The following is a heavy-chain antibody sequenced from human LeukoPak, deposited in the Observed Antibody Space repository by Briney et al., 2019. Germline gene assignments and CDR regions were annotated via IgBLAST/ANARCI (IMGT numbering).Heavy chain of an antibody. D-gene: IGHD4-11*01. V-gene: IGHV4-38-2*02. Sequence: SETLSLTCTVSGYSISSGYYWGWIRQPPGKGLEWIGSIYYSGSTYYNPSLKSRVTISVDTSKNQFSLKLSSVTAADTAVYYCARQEYYSNSFDYWGQGTLVTVSS. CDR3: ARQEYYSNSFDY. J-gene: IGHJ4*02. CDR1: GYSISSGYY. CDR2: IYYSGST.